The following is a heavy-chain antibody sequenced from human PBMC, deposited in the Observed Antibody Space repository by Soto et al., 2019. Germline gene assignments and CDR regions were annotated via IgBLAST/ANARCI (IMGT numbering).Heavy chain of an antibody. D-gene: IGHD2-2*02. J-gene: IGHJ4*02. CDR1: GGTFSSYA. CDR3: AMNVYRYINDY. V-gene: IGHV1-69*13. CDR2: IIPIFGTA. Sequence: SVKVSCKASGGTFSSYAISWVRQAPGQGLEWMGGIIPIFGTANYAQKFQGRVTMTGDASTSTAYMELSSLRSEDTAVYYCAMNVYRYINDYWGQGTLVTVSS.